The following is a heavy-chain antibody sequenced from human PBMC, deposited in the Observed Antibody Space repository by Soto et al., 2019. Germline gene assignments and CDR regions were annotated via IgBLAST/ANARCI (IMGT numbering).Heavy chain of an antibody. CDR2: MNPNSGNT. J-gene: IGHJ6*02. V-gene: IGHV1-8*01. Sequence: ASLKVCCKASGYTFTSYDINWVRQATGQGLEWMGWMNPNSGNTGYAQKFQGRVTMTRNTSISTAYMVLSSLRSEDTAVYYCARARNYDFWSGYYDYYYGMDVWGQGTTVTVSS. CDR1: GYTFTSYD. D-gene: IGHD3-3*01. CDR3: ARARNYDFWSGYYDYYYGMDV.